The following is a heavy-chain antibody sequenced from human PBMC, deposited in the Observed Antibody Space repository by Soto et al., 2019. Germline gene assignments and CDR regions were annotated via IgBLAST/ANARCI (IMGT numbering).Heavy chain of an antibody. CDR3: ARTGGVSYSSSSGKGFDY. Sequence: QVQLQQWGAGLLKPSETLSLTCAVYGGSFSGCYWSWIRQPPGKGLAWIGEINHSGSTNYNPSLKSRVTIQGDTSKNQFSLKRSSVTAEATAVYYCARTGGVSYSSSSGKGFDYWGQGTLVTVSS. CDR2: INHSGST. CDR1: GGSFSGCY. V-gene: IGHV4-34*01. J-gene: IGHJ4*02. D-gene: IGHD6-6*01.